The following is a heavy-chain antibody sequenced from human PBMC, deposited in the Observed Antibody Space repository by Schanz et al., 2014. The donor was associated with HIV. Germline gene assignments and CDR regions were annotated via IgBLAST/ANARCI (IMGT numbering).Heavy chain of an antibody. J-gene: IGHJ4*02. Sequence: EVQLVESGGCLVQPGGSLRLSCVASGFTSGSYCMSWVRQTPGKGLEWVANIKQDESEKYYVDSVKGRFTISRDNAKNSLFLQMNSLRVEDTAVYYCARDQGYCAGSTCYSWYYFDSWGQGTPVTVSS. V-gene: IGHV3-7*03. CDR2: IKQDESEK. D-gene: IGHD2-21*02. CDR3: ARDQGYCAGSTCYSWYYFDS. CDR1: GFTSGSYC.